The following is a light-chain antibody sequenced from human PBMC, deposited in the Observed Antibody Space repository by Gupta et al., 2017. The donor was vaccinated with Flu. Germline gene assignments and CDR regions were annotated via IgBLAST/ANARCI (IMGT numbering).Light chain of an antibody. CDR1: SSNIGSNT. CDR2: SNN. V-gene: IGLV1-44*01. Sequence: QKLTISCSGSSSNIGSNTVNWYQQLPVTAPKLLIYSNNQRPSGVPDRFSGSKAGTTAFLVIRVLQCEAAAYYYCAASDAQLNGLVFGGGTKLTVL. J-gene: IGLJ2*01. CDR3: AASDAQLNGLV.